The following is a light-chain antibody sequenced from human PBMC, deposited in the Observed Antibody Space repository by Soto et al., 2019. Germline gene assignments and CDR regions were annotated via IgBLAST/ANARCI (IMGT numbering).Light chain of an antibody. V-gene: IGLV1-44*01. J-gene: IGLJ3*02. CDR3: ATWDDSLNVPV. CDR2: TNN. CDR1: SSNIGSNT. Sequence: QLVLTQPPSASGTPGQRVTISCSGSSSNIGSNTVNWYQQLPGTAPKLLIYTNNQRPSGVPDRFSASKSGTSASLAISGLQSEDEADYYCATWDDSLNVPVFGGGTKLTVL.